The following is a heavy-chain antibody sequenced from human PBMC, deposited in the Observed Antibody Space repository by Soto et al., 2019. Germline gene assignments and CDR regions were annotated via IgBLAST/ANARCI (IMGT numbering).Heavy chain of an antibody. D-gene: IGHD2-21*01. CDR3: ARVGPPSPSVIWFFDL. V-gene: IGHV1-69*01. J-gene: IGHJ2*01. CDR1: GGSFRTYA. CDR2: IIPMLAAP. Sequence: QGQLVQSGAEVKKPGSSVKVSCKASGGSFRTYAINWVRQAPGQGLEWMGGIIPMLAAPIYAQTFQGRLTITADESTTTVYMELSSLTSEDTAVYYCARVGPPSPSVIWFFDLWGRGTLVTVSS.